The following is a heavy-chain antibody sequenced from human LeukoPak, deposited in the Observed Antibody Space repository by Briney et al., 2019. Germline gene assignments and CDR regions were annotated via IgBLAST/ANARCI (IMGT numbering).Heavy chain of an antibody. CDR1: GGSISSGSYY. CDR2: IYTSGST. J-gene: IGHJ4*02. V-gene: IGHV4-61*02. CDR3: ARSGGWSEYFDY. Sequence: SETLSLTCTVSGGSISSGSYYWSWIRQPAGKGLEWIGRIYTSGSTNYNPSLKRRVTISVDTSKNQFSLKLSSVTAADTAVYYCARSGGWSEYFDYWGQGTLVTVSS. D-gene: IGHD6-19*01.